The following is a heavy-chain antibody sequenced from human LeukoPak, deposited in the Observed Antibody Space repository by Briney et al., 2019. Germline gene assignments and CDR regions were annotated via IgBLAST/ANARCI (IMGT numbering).Heavy chain of an antibody. J-gene: IGHJ4*02. Sequence: GASVKVSCKASGGTFSSYAISWVRQAPGQGLEWMGRIIPILGIANYAQKFQGRVTITADNSTSTAYMELSSLRSEDTAVYYCARSVATPVPKEDWGQGTLVTVSS. D-gene: IGHD1-14*01. CDR2: IIPILGIA. CDR1: GGTFSSYA. V-gene: IGHV1-69*04. CDR3: ARSVATPVPKED.